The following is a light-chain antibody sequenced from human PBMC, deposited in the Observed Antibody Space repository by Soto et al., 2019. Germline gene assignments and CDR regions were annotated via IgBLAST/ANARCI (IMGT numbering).Light chain of an antibody. CDR1: SSDVGGYSY. J-gene: IGLJ2*01. V-gene: IGLV2-8*01. CDR2: DVS. Sequence: QSALTQPPSASGSPGQSVTISCTGSSSDVGGYSYVSWYQQHSGKAPKLMTFDVSKRPSGVPDRFSGSKSDNTASLTVSGLQAEDEADYYCSSYSGSNNVVFGGGTKLTLL. CDR3: SSYSGSNNVV.